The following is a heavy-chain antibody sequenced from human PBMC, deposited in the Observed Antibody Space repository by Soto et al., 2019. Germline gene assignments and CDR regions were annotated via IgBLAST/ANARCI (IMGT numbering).Heavy chain of an antibody. CDR3: ARGPTTVTTDRYYYGMDV. V-gene: IGHV4-59*01. CDR2: IYYSGST. CDR1: GGSISSYY. Sequence: QVQLQESGPGLVKPSETLSLTCTVSGGSISSYYWSWIRQPPGKGLEWIGYIYYSGSTNYNPSLKSRATISVDTSKNQFSLKLSSVTAADTAVYYCARGPTTVTTDRYYYGMDVWGQGTTVTVSS. J-gene: IGHJ6*02. D-gene: IGHD4-17*01.